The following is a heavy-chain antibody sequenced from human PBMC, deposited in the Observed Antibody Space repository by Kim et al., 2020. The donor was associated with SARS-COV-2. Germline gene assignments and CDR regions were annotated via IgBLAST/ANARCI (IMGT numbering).Heavy chain of an antibody. Sequence: GGSLRLSCAASGFSFSTSWMHWIRQTPEKGLMWVAQIDDDGTSPNYGASVRGRFIVSRDNTKNVVYLHMNDLRLEDTAVYYCTSQRLHDHRPWGQGALVTVSS. CDR2: IDDDGTSP. CDR3: TSQRLHDHRP. V-gene: IGHV3-74*01. CDR1: GFSFSTSW. D-gene: IGHD1-1*01. J-gene: IGHJ5*02.